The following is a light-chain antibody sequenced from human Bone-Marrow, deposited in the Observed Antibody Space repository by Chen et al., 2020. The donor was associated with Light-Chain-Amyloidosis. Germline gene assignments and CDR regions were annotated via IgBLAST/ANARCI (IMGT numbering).Light chain of an antibody. CDR2: DAS. CDR3: QQYCCSPRT. J-gene: IGKJ1*01. CDR1: QSVSNNY. V-gene: IGKV3-20*01. Sequence: EIVLTQSPVTLPLSRGARATLSCRASQSVSNNYFAWFQQKTGQAPRLLIYDASTRATGIPDRFSGSGSGTDFTLTISRLEPEDFAVYYCQQYCCSPRTFGQGTKVEIK.